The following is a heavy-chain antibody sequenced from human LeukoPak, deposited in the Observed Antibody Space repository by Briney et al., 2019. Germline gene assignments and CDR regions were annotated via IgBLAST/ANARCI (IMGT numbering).Heavy chain of an antibody. Sequence: SETLSLTCAVYGGSFSGYYWSWIRPPPGKGLARIGEINHSGSTNYNPSIKSRVHISLDTSKTQFHLMLTTVTAEDPAVGYCARTLGIYYSSSHLGGMDVWGQGTTVTVSS. V-gene: IGHV4-34*01. J-gene: IGHJ6*02. CDR1: GGSFSGYY. CDR3: ARTLGIYYSSSHLGGMDV. D-gene: IGHD6-13*01. CDR2: INHSGST.